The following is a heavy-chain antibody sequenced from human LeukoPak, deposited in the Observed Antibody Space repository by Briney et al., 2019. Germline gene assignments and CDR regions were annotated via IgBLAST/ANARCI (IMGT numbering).Heavy chain of an antibody. CDR3: ARDLGYWYFDL. V-gene: IGHV3-23*01. CDR1: GFTFSTYA. CDR2: VSGGGGTT. J-gene: IGHJ2*01. Sequence: GGSLRLSCAAPGFTFSTYAMSRVRQAPGKGLEWVSAVSGGGGTTYYADSVKGRFIISRDNSKNTLYLQMSSLRAEDTALYYCARDLGYWYFDLWGRGSLVTVSS.